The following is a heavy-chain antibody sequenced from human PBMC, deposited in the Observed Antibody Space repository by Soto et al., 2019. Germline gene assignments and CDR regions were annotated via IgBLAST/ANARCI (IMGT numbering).Heavy chain of an antibody. CDR3: AKVRYSSPMGYYYGMDV. J-gene: IGHJ6*02. Sequence: QVQLEQSGGEVKKPGSSVKVSCKASGVTFSKFIMTWVRQAPGLGLEWVGGIIPIFGTANYAQKFQGRVTITADESTSTSYLEVSNLRSEDTAVYYRAKVRYSSPMGYYYGMDVWGQGTAVTVSS. V-gene: IGHV1-69*01. CDR2: IIPIFGTA. CDR1: GVTFSKFI. D-gene: IGHD6-19*01.